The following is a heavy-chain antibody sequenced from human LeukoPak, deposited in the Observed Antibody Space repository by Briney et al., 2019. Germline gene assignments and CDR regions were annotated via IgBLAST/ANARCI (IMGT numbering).Heavy chain of an antibody. J-gene: IGHJ5*02. CDR3: AKWGLKFVKSKLVPIDT. CDR2: IRYDGSNK. V-gene: IGHV3-30*02. D-gene: IGHD2-21*02. CDR1: GFTFSSYG. Sequence: PGGSLRLSCAASGFTFSSYGMHWVRQAPGKGPEWVAFIRYDGSNKYYADSVKGRFTISRDNSKNTLYLQMNSLRAEDTAVYYCAKWGLKFVKSKLVPIDTWGQGTLVTVSS.